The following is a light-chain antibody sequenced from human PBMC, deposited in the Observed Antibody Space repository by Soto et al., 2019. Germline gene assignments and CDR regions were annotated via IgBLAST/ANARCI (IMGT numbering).Light chain of an antibody. CDR2: EGS. J-gene: IGLJ1*01. Sequence: QSVLTQPASVSGSPGQSITISCTGTSSDVGTYNLVSWYQQHPGKAPKLMIYEGSKRPSGVSNRFSGSKSGNTASLTVSGLQAEDEADYYCFSYSGRSTYVFGTGTKLTVL. CDR1: SSDVGTYNL. V-gene: IGLV2-23*01. CDR3: FSYSGRSTYV.